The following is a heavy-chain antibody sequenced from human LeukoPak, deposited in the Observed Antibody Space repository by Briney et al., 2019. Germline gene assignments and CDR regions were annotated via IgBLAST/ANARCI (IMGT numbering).Heavy chain of an antibody. CDR3: ARESGSYYGVTLDY. CDR1: GFTVSSNY. CDR2: IYSGGST. D-gene: IGHD1-26*01. Sequence: PGGSLRLSCAASGFTVSSNYMSWVRQAPGKGLEWVSVIYSGGSTYYADSVKGRFTISRDNSKNTLYLQMNSLRAEDTAVYYCARESGSYYGVTLDYWGQGTLVTVSS. J-gene: IGHJ4*02. V-gene: IGHV3-53*01.